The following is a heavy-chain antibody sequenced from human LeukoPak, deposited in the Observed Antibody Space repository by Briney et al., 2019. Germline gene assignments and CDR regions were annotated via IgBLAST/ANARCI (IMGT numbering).Heavy chain of an antibody. CDR3: ARDQYAVDGGYFDY. CDR1: GFTFSSYA. V-gene: IGHV3-30-3*01. CDR2: ISYDGSNK. Sequence: GGSLRLSCAASGFTFSSYAMHWVRQAPGKGLEGVAVISYDGSNKYYADSVKGRFTISRDNSKNTLYLQMNSLRAEDTAVYYCARDQYAVDGGYFDYWGQGTLVTVSS. D-gene: IGHD6-19*01. J-gene: IGHJ4*02.